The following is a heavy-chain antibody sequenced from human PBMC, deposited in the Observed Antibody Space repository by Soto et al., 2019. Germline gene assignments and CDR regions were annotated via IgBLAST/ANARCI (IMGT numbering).Heavy chain of an antibody. J-gene: IGHJ4*02. Sequence: EVQLVESGEGLVQPGGSLRLSCAASGFTFSSYSMHCVRQAPGKGLEYVSAINSDGGSTFYADSVKGRFTISRDNSQNTLYLHMGSLRVEDMAVSYCARVGSGDYDYWGQGTLVTVYS. D-gene: IGHD3-22*01. V-gene: IGHV3-64*02. CDR1: GFTFSSYS. CDR3: ARVGSGDYDY. CDR2: INSDGGST.